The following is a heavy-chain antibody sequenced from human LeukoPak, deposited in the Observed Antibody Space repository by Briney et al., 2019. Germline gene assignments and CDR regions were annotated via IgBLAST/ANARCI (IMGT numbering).Heavy chain of an antibody. CDR1: GYTFTSYY. D-gene: IGHD4-11*01. V-gene: IGHV1-46*01. J-gene: IGHJ6*02. Sequence: GASVKVSCKASGYTFTSYYMHWVRQAPGQGLEWMGIINPSGGSTSYAQKFQGRVTMTRDTSTSTVYMELSSLRSEDTAVYYCARGHSRLHHYYYGMDVWGQGTTVTVSS. CDR2: INPSGGST. CDR3: ARGHSRLHHYYYGMDV.